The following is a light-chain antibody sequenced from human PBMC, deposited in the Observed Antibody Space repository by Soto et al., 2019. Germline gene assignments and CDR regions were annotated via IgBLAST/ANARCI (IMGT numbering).Light chain of an antibody. V-gene: IGKV1-5*03. J-gene: IGKJ2*01. CDR3: QQYNSYPYT. CDR1: QSIGSW. Sequence: DIPMTQSPSTLSASEGDRVTITCRASQSIGSWLAWYQQRPGKAPKLLIYKAFSLQSGVPARFSGSGSGTEFTLPISSLQPDDFATYYCQQYNSYPYTFGQGTKLEIK. CDR2: KAF.